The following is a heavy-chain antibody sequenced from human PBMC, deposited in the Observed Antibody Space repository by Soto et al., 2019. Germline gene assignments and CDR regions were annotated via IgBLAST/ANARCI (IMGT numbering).Heavy chain of an antibody. CDR2: IIPIFGTA. CDR1: GGTFSSYA. CDR3: ARGPRVALREYYYYMDF. D-gene: IGHD2-15*01. V-gene: IGHV1-69*13. J-gene: IGHJ6*03. Sequence: ASVKVSCKASGGTFSSYAISWVRQAPGQGLEWMGGIIPIFGTASYAKKFQGRVTITSDESTNTAYMELSSLRSEDTAAYYCARGPRVALREYYYYMDFWGKGTTVTVSS.